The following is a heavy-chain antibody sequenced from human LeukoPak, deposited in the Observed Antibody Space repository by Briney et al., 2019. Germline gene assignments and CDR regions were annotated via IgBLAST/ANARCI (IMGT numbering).Heavy chain of an antibody. V-gene: IGHV1-2*02. CDR3: ARDGRDGYNLVHY. Sequence: GASVKVSCKASGYTFTAYYIHWVRQAPGQGLEWMGWINPNSGGTNYAQKFQGRVTMTRDTSISAVYMELNRLRSDDTAVYYCARDGRDGYNLVHYRGQGTLVTVSS. CDR2: INPNSGGT. CDR1: GYTFTAYY. D-gene: IGHD5-24*01. J-gene: IGHJ4*02.